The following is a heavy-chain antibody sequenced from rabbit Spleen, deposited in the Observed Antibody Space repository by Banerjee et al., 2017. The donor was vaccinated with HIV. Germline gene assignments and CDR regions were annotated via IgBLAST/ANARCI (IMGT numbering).Heavy chain of an antibody. CDR1: GFSFSNKAV. D-gene: IGHD4-2*01. J-gene: IGHJ4*01. Sequence: QEQLVESGGDLVKPGASLTLTCTASGFSFSNKAVMCWVRQAPGKGLEWIACIYTSSGNTWYASWAKGRFTISKTSSTTVTLQMTSLTAADTATYFCARDAGSLPYIDGYFNLWGPGTLVTVS. V-gene: IGHV1S45*01. CDR3: ARDAGSLPYIDGYFNL. CDR2: IYTSSGNT.